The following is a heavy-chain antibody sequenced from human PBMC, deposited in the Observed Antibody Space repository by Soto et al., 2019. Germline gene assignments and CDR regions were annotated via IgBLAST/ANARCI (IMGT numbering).Heavy chain of an antibody. CDR2: ITASGDST. J-gene: IGHJ4*02. CDR1: GFSFSGYA. CDR3: VEPGAYWTR. V-gene: IGHV3-23*01. Sequence: LRLSCAASGFSFSGYAMSWVRQAPGKGLEWVSSITASGDSTYYADSVKGRFTISRDNSKNILYLQLNILRVDDTALYYCVEPGAYWTRWGQGTLVTVSS. D-gene: IGHD1-1*01.